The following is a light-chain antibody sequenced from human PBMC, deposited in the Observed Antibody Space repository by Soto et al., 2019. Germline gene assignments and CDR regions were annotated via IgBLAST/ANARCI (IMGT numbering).Light chain of an antibody. Sequence: QSVLTQPRSVSGSPGQSGTISCTGSNSDVGAYKFVSWLQHNPGEAPKVMIYDVTQRPSGVPDRFSGTKSGNTASLTISGLQAEDEADYYCCSYAGSYTWVFGSGTKVTVL. CDR1: NSDVGAYKF. V-gene: IGLV2-11*01. CDR2: DVT. CDR3: CSYAGSYTWV. J-gene: IGLJ1*01.